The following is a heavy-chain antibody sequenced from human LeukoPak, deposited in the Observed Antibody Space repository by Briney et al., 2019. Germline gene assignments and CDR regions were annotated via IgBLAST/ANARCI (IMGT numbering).Heavy chain of an antibody. CDR2: ISSSSSYI. D-gene: IGHD5-18*01. CDR1: GFTFSSYS. CDR3: ARGNLVDTAMVTPFDY. J-gene: IGHJ4*02. Sequence: GGSLRLSCAASGFTFSSYSMNWVRQAPGKGLKWVSSISSSSSYIYYADSVKGRFTISRDNAKNSLYLQMNSLRAEDTAVYYCARGNLVDTAMVTPFDYWGQGTLVTVSS. V-gene: IGHV3-21*01.